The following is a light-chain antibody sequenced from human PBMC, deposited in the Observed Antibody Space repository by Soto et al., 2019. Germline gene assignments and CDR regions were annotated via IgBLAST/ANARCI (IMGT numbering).Light chain of an antibody. V-gene: IGKV3-11*01. CDR2: DTS. CDR3: QQRSNWPLT. Sequence: EIVLTQSPATLSLSPGERAALSCRASQSISSYLAWYQQKPGQAPRLLIYDTSSRATGIPARFSGSGSGTDFTLTSSSLEPEDFALYYCQQRSNWPLTFGGGTKVEIK. J-gene: IGKJ4*01. CDR1: QSISSY.